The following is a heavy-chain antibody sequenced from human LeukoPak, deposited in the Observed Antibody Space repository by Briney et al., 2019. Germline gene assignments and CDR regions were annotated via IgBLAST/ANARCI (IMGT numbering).Heavy chain of an antibody. CDR3: VRFFDY. CDR2: ISSGSSTI. V-gene: IGHV3-48*02. Sequence: GGSLRLSCAASGFTFSSYSMNWVCQAPGKGLEWVSYISSGSSTIYYADSVKGRFTISRDNAKNSLYLQMDSLRDEDTAVFYCVRFFDYWGQGTLVTVSS. J-gene: IGHJ4*02. CDR1: GFTFSSYS.